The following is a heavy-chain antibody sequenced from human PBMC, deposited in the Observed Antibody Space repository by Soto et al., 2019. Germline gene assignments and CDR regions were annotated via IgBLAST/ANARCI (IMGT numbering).Heavy chain of an antibody. CDR2: INAGNGNT. J-gene: IGHJ4*02. Sequence: QVQLVQSGAEVKKPGASVKVSCKASGYTFTSYAMHWVRQAPGQRLEWMGWINAGNGNTKYSQKFQGRVTITRDTXAXXAYMELSSLRSEDTAVYYCARDLAAAGTNRKTFDYWGQGTLVTVSS. CDR1: GYTFTSYA. V-gene: IGHV1-3*01. D-gene: IGHD6-13*01. CDR3: ARDLAAAGTNRKTFDY.